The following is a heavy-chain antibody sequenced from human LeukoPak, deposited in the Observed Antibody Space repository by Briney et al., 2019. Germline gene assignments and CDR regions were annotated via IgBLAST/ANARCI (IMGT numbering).Heavy chain of an antibody. CDR2: IIPIFGTA. CDR3: ARAPRPGRSSSSIYGMDV. J-gene: IGHJ6*02. D-gene: IGHD6-6*01. V-gene: IGHV1-69*13. CDR1: GYTFTSYA. Sequence: GASVKVSCKASGYTFTSYAISWVRQAPGQGLEWMGGIIPIFGTANYAQKFRGRVTITADESTSTAYMELSSLRSEDTAVYYCARAPRPGRSSSSIYGMDVWGQGTTVTVSS.